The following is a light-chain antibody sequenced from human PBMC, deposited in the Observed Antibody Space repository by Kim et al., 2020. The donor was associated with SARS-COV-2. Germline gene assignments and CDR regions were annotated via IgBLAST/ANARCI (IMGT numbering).Light chain of an antibody. CDR1: QNIRNY. Sequence: ASVGDRVTITCQASQNIRNYFTWYQQKPGRDPKLLIHAASNLQRGVASRFSGSGSGTVFTLTISSLQPEDFAIYYCQQRYSTAWTFGQGTKVEIK. CDR3: QQRYSTAWT. J-gene: IGKJ1*01. CDR2: AAS. V-gene: IGKV1-39*01.